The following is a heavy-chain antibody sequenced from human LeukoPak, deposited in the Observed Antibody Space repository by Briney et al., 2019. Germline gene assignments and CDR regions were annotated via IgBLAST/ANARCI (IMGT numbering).Heavy chain of an antibody. CDR3: AISSSGWSHFDY. CDR2: IYSGGST. J-gene: IGHJ4*02. Sequence: GGSLRLSCAASGFTVSSNYMSWVRQAPGKGLEWVSVIYSGGSTYYADSVKGRFTISRDNSKNTLYLQMNSLRAEDTAVYYRAISSSGWSHFDYWGQGTLVTVSS. V-gene: IGHV3-66*01. CDR1: GFTVSSNY. D-gene: IGHD6-19*01.